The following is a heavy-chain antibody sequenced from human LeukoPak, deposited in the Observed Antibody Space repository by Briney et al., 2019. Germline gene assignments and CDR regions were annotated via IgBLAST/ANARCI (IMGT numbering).Heavy chain of an antibody. Sequence: ASVKASCKASGYTFTSYGISWVRQAPGQGLEWMGWISAYNGNTNYAQKLQGRVTMTTDTSTSTAYMELRSLRSDDTAVYYCATTYYYDSSGYYYDYWGQGTLVTVSS. CDR3: ATTYYYDSSGYYYDY. V-gene: IGHV1-18*01. CDR2: ISAYNGNT. CDR1: GYTFTSYG. J-gene: IGHJ4*02. D-gene: IGHD3-22*01.